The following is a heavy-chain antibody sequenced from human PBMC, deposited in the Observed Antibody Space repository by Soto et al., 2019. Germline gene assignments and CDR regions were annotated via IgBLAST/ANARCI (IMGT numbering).Heavy chain of an antibody. CDR2: ISSSSSYI. D-gene: IGHD2-2*01. CDR3: AREDIVVVPAAKPH. V-gene: IGHV3-21*01. CDR1: GFTFSSYS. J-gene: IGHJ4*02. Sequence: TGGSLRLSCAASGFTFSSYSMNWVRQAPGKGLEWVSSISSSSSYIYYADSVKGRFTISRDNAKNSLYLQMNSLRAEDTAVYYCAREDIVVVPAAKPHWGQGXLVTVYS.